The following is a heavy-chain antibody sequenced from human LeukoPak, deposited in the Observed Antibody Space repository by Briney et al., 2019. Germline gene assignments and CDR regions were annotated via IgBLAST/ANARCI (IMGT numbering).Heavy chain of an antibody. Sequence: PSETLSLTCTVSGYSISSGYYWGWIRQPPGKGLEWIGSIYHSGSTYYNPSLKSRVTISVDTSKNQFSLKLSSVTAADTAVYYCARGIAVAGRGDYFDYWGQGTLVTVSS. CDR3: ARGIAVAGRGDYFDY. J-gene: IGHJ4*02. V-gene: IGHV4-38-2*02. D-gene: IGHD6-19*01. CDR1: GYSISSGYY. CDR2: IYHSGST.